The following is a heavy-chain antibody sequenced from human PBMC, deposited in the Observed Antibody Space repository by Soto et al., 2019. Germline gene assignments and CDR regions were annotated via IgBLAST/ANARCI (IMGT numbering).Heavy chain of an antibody. CDR3: ARLRGNSWLDA. Sequence: QVQLQQSGPGLVKPSQTLSLTCAISGDSVSTNSATWDWIRQSPSKGIEWLGRTYYRSKWFNDYAESVGGLITISPDTSNNQFSQQLNSVTPDDTAVYYCARLRGNSWLDAWGQGTLVTVSS. CDR1: GDSVSTNSAT. V-gene: IGHV6-1*01. J-gene: IGHJ5*02. CDR2: TYYRSKWFN.